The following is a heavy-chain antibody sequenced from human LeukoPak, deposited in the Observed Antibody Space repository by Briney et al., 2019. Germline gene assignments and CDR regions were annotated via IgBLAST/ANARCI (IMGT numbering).Heavy chain of an antibody. Sequence: SETLSLTCAVYGGSFSGYYWSWIRQPPGKGLEWIGEINHSGSTNYNPSLKGRVTISVDTSKNQFSLKLSSVTAADTAVYYCARGNIVVVVAAYPGYYYYLDVWGNGTTVTVSS. D-gene: IGHD2-15*01. CDR1: GGSFSGYY. CDR2: INHSGST. CDR3: ARGNIVVVVAAYPGYYYYLDV. J-gene: IGHJ6*03. V-gene: IGHV4-34*01.